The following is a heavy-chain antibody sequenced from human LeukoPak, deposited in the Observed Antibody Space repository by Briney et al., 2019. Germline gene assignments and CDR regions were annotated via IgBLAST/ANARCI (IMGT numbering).Heavy chain of an antibody. V-gene: IGHV3-30-3*01. J-gene: IGHJ5*02. CDR1: GFTFSSYA. CDR2: ISYDGSNK. CDR3: ARQIGNWFDP. D-gene: IGHD2/OR15-2a*01. Sequence: GGSLRLSCAASGFTFSSYAMSWVRQAPGKGLEWVAVISYDGSNKYYADSVKGRFTISRDNSKNTLYLQMSSLRAEDTAVYYCARQIGNWFDPWGQGTLVTVSS.